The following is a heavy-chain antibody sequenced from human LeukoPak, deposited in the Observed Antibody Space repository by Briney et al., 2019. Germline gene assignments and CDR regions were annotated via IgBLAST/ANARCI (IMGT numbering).Heavy chain of an antibody. CDR2: IYYSGST. CDR3: ARDRGPDSTVTTHRPLYYMDV. D-gene: IGHD4-11*01. V-gene: IGHV4-59*01. CDR1: GGSISSYY. Sequence: SETLSLTCTVSGGSISSYYWSWIRQPPGKGLEWIGYIYYSGSTNYNPSLKSRVTISVDTSKNQFSLKLSSVTAADTAVYYCARDRGPDSTVTTHRPLYYMDVWGKGTTVTVSS. J-gene: IGHJ6*03.